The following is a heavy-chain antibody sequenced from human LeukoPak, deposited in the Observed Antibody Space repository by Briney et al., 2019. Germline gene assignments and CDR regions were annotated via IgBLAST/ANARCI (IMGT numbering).Heavy chain of an antibody. Sequence: PSETLSLTCTVSGGSISSSSYYWGWIRQPPGKGLEWIGSIYYSGSTYYNPSVKSRVTLSLDTSKNQFSLKLSSVTAADTAVYYCARLSHYSDSSSYYLGSYYFDSWGQGTLVTVSS. D-gene: IGHD3-22*01. CDR2: IYYSGST. CDR3: ARLSHYSDSSSYYLGSYYFDS. V-gene: IGHV4-39*01. J-gene: IGHJ4*02. CDR1: GGSISSSSYY.